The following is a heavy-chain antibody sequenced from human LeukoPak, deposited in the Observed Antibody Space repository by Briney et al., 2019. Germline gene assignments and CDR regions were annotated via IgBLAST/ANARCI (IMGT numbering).Heavy chain of an antibody. CDR1: GYSISSGYY. Sequence: PSETLSLTCAVSGYSISSGYYWGWIRQPPGKGLEWIGSIYYSGSTYYNPSLKSRVTISVDTSKNQFSLKLSSVTAADTAVYYCARLHYYYYYMDVWGKGTTVTVSS. CDR3: ARLHYYYYYMDV. V-gene: IGHV4-38-2*01. CDR2: IYYSGST. J-gene: IGHJ6*03.